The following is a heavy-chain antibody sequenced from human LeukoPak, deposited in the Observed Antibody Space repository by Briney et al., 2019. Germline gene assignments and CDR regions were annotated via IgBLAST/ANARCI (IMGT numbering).Heavy chain of an antibody. CDR1: GGSISSYY. J-gene: IGHJ3*02. CDR3: ASLYYGDYGDAFDI. D-gene: IGHD4-17*01. V-gene: IGHV4-59*01. CDR2: IYYSGST. Sequence: SETLSLTCTVSGGSISSYYWSWIRQPPGKGLEWIGYIYYSGSTNYNPSLKSRVTISVDTSKNQFSLKLSSVAAADTAVYYCASLYYGDYGDAFDIWGQGTMVTVSS.